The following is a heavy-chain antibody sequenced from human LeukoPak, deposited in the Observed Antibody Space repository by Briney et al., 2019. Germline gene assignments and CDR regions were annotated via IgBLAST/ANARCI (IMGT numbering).Heavy chain of an antibody. J-gene: IGHJ5*02. CDR2: INHSGST. Sequence: SETLSLTCAVYGGSFSGYYWSWIRQPPGKGLEWIGEINHSGSTNYNPSLKSRVTTSVDTSKNQFSLKLSSVTAADTAVYYCARRGTAAVPNWFAPWGQRTLVTVSS. CDR1: GGSFSGYY. V-gene: IGHV4-34*01. D-gene: IGHD6-13*01. CDR3: ARRGTAAVPNWFAP.